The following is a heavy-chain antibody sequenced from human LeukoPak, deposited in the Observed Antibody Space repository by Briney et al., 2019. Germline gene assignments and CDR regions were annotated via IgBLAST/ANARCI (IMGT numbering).Heavy chain of an antibody. CDR2: IGTSSNNI. J-gene: IGHJ4*02. CDR3: ASGTVGNYALDY. D-gene: IGHD1-7*01. Sequence: GGSLRLSCAASGLTFSRYNMNWVRQAPGKGLEWVSSIGTSSNNIYYTDSVKGRFTISRDNAKNSLHLQVDSLRVEDTAVYFCASGTVGNYALDYWGQGTLVTVSS. V-gene: IGHV3-21*01. CDR1: GLTFSRYN.